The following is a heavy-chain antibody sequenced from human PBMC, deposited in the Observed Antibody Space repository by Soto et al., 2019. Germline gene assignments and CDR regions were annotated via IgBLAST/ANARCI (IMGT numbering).Heavy chain of an antibody. J-gene: IGHJ6*03. D-gene: IGHD3-10*01. CDR2: IYPGDSDT. V-gene: IGHV5-51*01. CDR1: GYSFTSYW. Sequence: GESLKISCKGSGYSFTSYWIGWVRQMPGKGLEWMGIIYPGDSDTRYSPSFQGQVTISADKSISTAYLQWSSLKASDTAMYYCARQDYYGSVSDSRGRPGTYCMDVWGQGTTVTVAS. CDR3: ARQDYYGSVSDSRGRPGTYCMDV.